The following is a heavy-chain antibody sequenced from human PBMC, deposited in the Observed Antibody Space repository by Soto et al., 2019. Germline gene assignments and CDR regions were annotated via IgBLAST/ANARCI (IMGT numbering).Heavy chain of an antibody. Sequence: GGSLRLSCAASGFTFSSYAMSWVRQAPGKGLEWVSAISGSGGSTYYADSVKGRFTISRDNSKNTLYLQINSLRAEDTAVYYCAKPYWQRIGYDFWSGYSVGSFDYWGQGTLVTVSS. J-gene: IGHJ4*02. D-gene: IGHD3-3*01. CDR2: ISGSGGST. CDR3: AKPYWQRIGYDFWSGYSVGSFDY. V-gene: IGHV3-23*01. CDR1: GFTFSSYA.